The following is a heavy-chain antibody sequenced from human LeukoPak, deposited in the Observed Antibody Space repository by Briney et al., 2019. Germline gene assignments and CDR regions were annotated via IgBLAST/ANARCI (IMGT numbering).Heavy chain of an antibody. CDR3: ARDPGLMVPPDY. V-gene: IGHV4-4*07. CDR2: IYTSGST. Sequence: PSETLSLTCTVSGGSISSYYWSWIRKPAGKGLDWIGRIYTSGSTNYNPSLQSRVTISIDKSKTQFSLKLSSVPAADTAVCYCARDPGLMVPPDYWGQGTLVTVSS. D-gene: IGHD2-8*01. CDR1: GGSISSYY. J-gene: IGHJ4*02.